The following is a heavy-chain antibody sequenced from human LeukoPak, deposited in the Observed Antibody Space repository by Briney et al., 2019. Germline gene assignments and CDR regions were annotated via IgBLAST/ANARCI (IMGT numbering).Heavy chain of an antibody. J-gene: IGHJ3*02. CDR2: IYYSGST. V-gene: IGHV4-59*01. CDR1: GGSISSYY. Sequence: SGPTLVKPSETLSLTCTVSGGSISSYYWSWIRQPPGKGLEWIGYIYYSGSTNYNPSLKSRVTISVDTSKNQFSLKLSSVTAADTAVYYCARGMDSGAFDIWGQGTMVTVSS. CDR3: ARGMDSGAFDI. D-gene: IGHD3/OR15-3a*01.